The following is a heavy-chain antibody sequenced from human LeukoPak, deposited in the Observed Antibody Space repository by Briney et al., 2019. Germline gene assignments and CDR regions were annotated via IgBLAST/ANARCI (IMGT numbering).Heavy chain of an antibody. CDR2: IYYSGTT. D-gene: IGHD5-18*01. Sequence: SETLSLTCTVSGGSISSSPYYWGWIRQPPGKGLEWIGSIYYSGTTHYSPSLESRVTISVDTSKNQFSLKLASVAAADTAIYYCAKGAGGFSYYNWFDPWGQGTLVTVSS. V-gene: IGHV4-39*07. J-gene: IGHJ5*02. CDR1: GGSISSSPYY. CDR3: AKGAGGFSYYNWFDP.